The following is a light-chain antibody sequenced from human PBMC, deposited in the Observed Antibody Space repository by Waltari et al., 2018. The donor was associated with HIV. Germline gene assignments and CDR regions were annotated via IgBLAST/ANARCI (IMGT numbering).Light chain of an antibody. CDR1: SSDIGGYNY. Sequence: QSALTQPASVSGSPGQSITISCTGTSSDIGGYNYVSWHQHHPGRAPKLIIFEVSNRPSGVSNRFSGSKSGNTASLIISGLLAEDDADYYCSSYTSGNTWVFGGGTKLTVL. V-gene: IGLV2-14*01. CDR2: EVS. CDR3: SSYTSGNTWV. J-gene: IGLJ3*02.